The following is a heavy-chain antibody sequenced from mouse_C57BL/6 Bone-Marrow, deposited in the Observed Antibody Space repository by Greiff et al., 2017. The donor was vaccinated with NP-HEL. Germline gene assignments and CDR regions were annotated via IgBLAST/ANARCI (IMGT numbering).Heavy chain of an antibody. CDR2: ISSGGSYT. CDR1: GFTFSSYG. J-gene: IGHJ4*01. Sequence: EVKLVESGGDLVKPGGSLKLSCAASGFTFSSYGMSWVRQTPDKRLEWVATISSGGSYTYYPDSVKGRFTISRDNAKNTLYLQMSSLKSEDTAMYYCARHGNTTVVAHYYAMDYWGQGTSVTVSS. V-gene: IGHV5-6*01. D-gene: IGHD1-1*01. CDR3: ARHGNTTVVAHYYAMDY.